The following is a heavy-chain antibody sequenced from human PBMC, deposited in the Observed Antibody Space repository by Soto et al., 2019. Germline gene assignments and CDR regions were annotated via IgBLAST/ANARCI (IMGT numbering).Heavy chain of an antibody. Sequence: SVKVSCKASGGTFSSYAISWVRQAPGQGLEWMGGIIPTFGTANYAQKFQGRVTITADESTSTAYMELSSLRSEDTAVYYCASQAAAGPAFDYWGQGTLVTVSS. CDR3: ASQAAAGPAFDY. CDR1: GGTFSSYA. D-gene: IGHD6-13*01. J-gene: IGHJ4*02. CDR2: IIPTFGTA. V-gene: IGHV1-69*13.